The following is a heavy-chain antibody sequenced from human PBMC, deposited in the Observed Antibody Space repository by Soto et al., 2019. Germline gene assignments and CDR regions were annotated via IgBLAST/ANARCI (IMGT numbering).Heavy chain of an antibody. CDR2: IIPILGTA. CDR3: ARAYYYDSDYYGMDV. Sequence: SVKVSCQTSGGTFSSYAISWVRQAPGQGLEWMGGIIPILGTANYAQKFQGRVTITADESTSTAYMELSSLRSEDTAVYYCARAYYYDSDYYGMDVWGQGTTVTVSS. D-gene: IGHD3-22*01. J-gene: IGHJ6*02. V-gene: IGHV1-69*13. CDR1: GGTFSSYA.